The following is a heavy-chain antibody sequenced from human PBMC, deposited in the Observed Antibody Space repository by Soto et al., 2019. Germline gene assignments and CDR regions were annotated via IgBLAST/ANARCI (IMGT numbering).Heavy chain of an antibody. V-gene: IGHV3-23*01. J-gene: IGHJ4*02. CDR1: GFTFWSYA. Sequence: GGSLRLSCAASGFTFWSYAMSWVRQAPGKGLEWVSAISGSGSNTYYADSVKGRFTISRDNSKNTLYLQMNSLRAEDTAVYYCAKSITARPFDYWGQGALVTVSS. CDR3: AKSITARPFDY. D-gene: IGHD6-6*01. CDR2: ISGSGSNT.